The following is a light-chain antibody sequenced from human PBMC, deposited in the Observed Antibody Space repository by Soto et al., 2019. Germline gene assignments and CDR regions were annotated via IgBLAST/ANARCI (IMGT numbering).Light chain of an antibody. CDR3: QHFANSIT. J-gene: IGKJ5*01. V-gene: IGKV3-20*01. CDR1: QNLANYY. CDR2: GAS. Sequence: EIVLTQSPDILSLSPGERATLSCRASQNLANYYLAWYQQKPGQAPRLLIYGASTRATGLPDRFSGSGSGTDFTLSISRLEPEDFAVYYCQHFANSITFSQGTRLKIK.